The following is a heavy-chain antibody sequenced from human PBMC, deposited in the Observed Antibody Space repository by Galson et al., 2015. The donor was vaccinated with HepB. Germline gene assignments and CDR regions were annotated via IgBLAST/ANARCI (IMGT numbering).Heavy chain of an antibody. D-gene: IGHD5-18*01. CDR2: IVVGSGNT. Sequence: SVKVSCKASGFTFTSSAMQWVRQARGQRLEWIGWIVVGSGNTNYAQKFQERVTITRDMSTSTAYMELSSLRSEDTAVYYCAADCYSYGTFDYWGQGTLVTVSS. J-gene: IGHJ4*02. CDR1: GFTFTSSA. CDR3: AADCYSYGTFDY. V-gene: IGHV1-58*02.